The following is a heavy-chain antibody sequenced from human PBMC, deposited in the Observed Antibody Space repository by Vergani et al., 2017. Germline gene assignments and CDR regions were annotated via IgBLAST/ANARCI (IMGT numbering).Heavy chain of an antibody. CDR3: YTGYHDY. V-gene: IGHV3-15*01. D-gene: IGHD5-12*01. Sequence: EVQVVESGGGLIKPGGSLRLSCVVSGITFKNAWINWVRQAPGKGLEWIGRIRSKNDGGTADYAAPLKGRFTISRDDSKDSAFLLVNNLKTEDTAVYFCYTGYHDYLGQGTLVTVSS. CDR2: IRSKNDGGTA. J-gene: IGHJ4*02. CDR1: GITFKNAW.